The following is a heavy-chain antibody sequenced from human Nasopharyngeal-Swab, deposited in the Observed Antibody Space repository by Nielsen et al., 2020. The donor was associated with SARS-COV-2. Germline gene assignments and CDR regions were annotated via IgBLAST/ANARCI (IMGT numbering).Heavy chain of an antibody. D-gene: IGHD2-21*01. CDR3: AKAPYLRGLDV. CDR2: IINSGGST. CDR1: GFTFSTYA. Sequence: GGSLRLSCEASGFTFSTYAMSWVRQAPGRRLEWVSGIINSGGSTEYADSVKGRFTISRDNSRNTLFLQMNSLRAEDTAVYYCAKAPYLRGLDVWGQGTTVTVSS. V-gene: IGHV3-23*01. J-gene: IGHJ6*02.